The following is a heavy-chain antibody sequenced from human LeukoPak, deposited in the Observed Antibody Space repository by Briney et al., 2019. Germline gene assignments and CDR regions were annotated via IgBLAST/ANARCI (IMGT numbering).Heavy chain of an antibody. CDR3: ARCNIPLLGGYIYREDY. D-gene: IGHD5-18*01. Sequence: SVKVSCKASGGTFSSYAISWVRQAPGQGLEWMGRIIPIFGTANYAQKFQGRVTVTTDESTSTAYMELSSLRSEDTAVYYCARCNIPLLGGYIYREDYWGQGTLVTVSS. CDR1: GGTFSSYA. V-gene: IGHV1-69*05. J-gene: IGHJ4*02. CDR2: IIPIFGTA.